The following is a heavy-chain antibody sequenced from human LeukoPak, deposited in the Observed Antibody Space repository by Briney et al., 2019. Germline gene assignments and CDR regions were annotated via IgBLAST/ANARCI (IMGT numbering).Heavy chain of an antibody. CDR2: IYYSGST. D-gene: IGHD2-15*01. CDR1: GDSISSSNYY. CDR3: ARNPPMGGGPWFDP. J-gene: IGHJ5*02. V-gene: IGHV4-39*07. Sequence: SETLSLTCTVSGDSISSSNYYWGWIRQPPGKGLEWIGSIYYSGSTYYNPSLKSRVTISVDTSKNQFSLKLSSVTAADTAVYYCARNPPMGGGPWFDPWGQGTLVTVSS.